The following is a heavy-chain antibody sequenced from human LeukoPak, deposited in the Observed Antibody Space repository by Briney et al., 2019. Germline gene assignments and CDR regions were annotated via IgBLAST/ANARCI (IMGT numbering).Heavy chain of an antibody. V-gene: IGHV3-30*02. D-gene: IGHD6-19*01. J-gene: IGHJ4*02. CDR3: AKVGSGWYAGAY. CDR2: IRYDGSNK. Sequence: GGSLRLSCAASGFPFTSYGMHWVRQAPGKGLEWVAFIRYDGSNKYYADSVKGRFTISRDNSKNTLYLQMNSLRAEDTAVYYCAKVGSGWYAGAYWGQGTLVTVSS. CDR1: GFPFTSYG.